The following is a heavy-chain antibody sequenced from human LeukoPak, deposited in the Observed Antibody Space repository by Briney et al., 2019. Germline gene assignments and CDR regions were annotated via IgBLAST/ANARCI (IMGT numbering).Heavy chain of an antibody. CDR2: INPNSGGT. CDR1: GYTFTGYY. J-gene: IGHJ4*02. V-gene: IGHV1-2*02. D-gene: IGHD6-19*01. Sequence: ASVKVSCKASGYTFTGYYVHWVRQAPGQGLEWMGWINPNSGGTNYAQKFQGRVTMTRDTSISTAYMELSRLRSDDTAVYYCARLFQVAGTIDYWGQGTLVTVSS. CDR3: ARLFQVAGTIDY.